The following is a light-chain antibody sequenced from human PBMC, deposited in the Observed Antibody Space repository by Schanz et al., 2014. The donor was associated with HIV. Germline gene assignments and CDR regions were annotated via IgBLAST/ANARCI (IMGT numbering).Light chain of an antibody. Sequence: QSVLTQPASVSGSPGQSVTISCTGTSSDVGSYDYVSWYQQHPDKAPKLIIYDVNNRPSGVPDRFSGSKSGTSASLAITGLQAEDEADYYCQSYDSSLSGVVFGGGTKLTVL. CDR1: SSDVGSYDY. CDR2: DVN. V-gene: IGLV2-11*01. CDR3: QSYDSSLSGVV. J-gene: IGLJ2*01.